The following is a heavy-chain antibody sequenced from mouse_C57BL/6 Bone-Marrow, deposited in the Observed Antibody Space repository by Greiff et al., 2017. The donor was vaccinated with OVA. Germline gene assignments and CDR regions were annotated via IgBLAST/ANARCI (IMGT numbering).Heavy chain of an antibody. D-gene: IGHD2-2*01. V-gene: IGHV10-1*01. CDR2: IRSKSNNYAT. CDR3: VRGIGYPYYYAMDY. CDR1: GFSFNTYA. Sequence: EVQRVESGGGLVQPKGSLKLSCAASGFSFNTYAMNWVRQAPGKGLEWVARIRSKSNNYATYYADSVKDRFTISRDDSESMLYLQMNNLKTEDTAMYYCVRGIGYPYYYAMDYWGQGTSVTVSS. J-gene: IGHJ4*01.